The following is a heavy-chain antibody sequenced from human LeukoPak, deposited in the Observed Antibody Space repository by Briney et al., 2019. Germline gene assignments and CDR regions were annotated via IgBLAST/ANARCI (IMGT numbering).Heavy chain of an antibody. J-gene: IGHJ3*02. CDR2: ISWNSGSI. D-gene: IGHD3-22*01. CDR1: GFTFDDYA. Sequence: GGSLRLSCAASGFTFDDYAMHWVRQAPGKGLEWVSGISWNSGSIGYADSVKGRFTISRDNAKNSLYLQMNSLRAEDTALYYCAKGLTCYYDSSGYYEAFDIWGQGTMVTVSS. V-gene: IGHV3-9*01. CDR3: AKGLTCYYDSSGYYEAFDI.